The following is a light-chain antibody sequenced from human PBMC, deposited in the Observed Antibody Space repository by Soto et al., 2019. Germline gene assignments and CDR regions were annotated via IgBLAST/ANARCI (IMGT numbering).Light chain of an antibody. CDR2: AAS. J-gene: IGKJ4*01. CDR3: QKYNSAPLT. CDR1: RGIGNY. Sequence: DIQMTQSPSSLSASVGDRVTITCRASRGIGNYLVWYQQKPGKAPKLLIYAASTLQSGVPSRFSGSGSGTDLTLTISSLQPEDVATYYCQKYNSAPLTFGGGTKVEIK. V-gene: IGKV1-27*01.